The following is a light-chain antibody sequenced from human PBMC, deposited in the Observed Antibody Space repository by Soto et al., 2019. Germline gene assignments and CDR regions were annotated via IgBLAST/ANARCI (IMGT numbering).Light chain of an antibody. CDR1: QSVSSN. CDR2: GAS. J-gene: IGKJ1*01. V-gene: IGKV3-15*01. Sequence: EIVMTQSPATLSVSPGERATLSCRASQSVSSNLAWYQQKPGQAPRLLIYGASTRATGIPARFSGSGSGTAFTLTISSLQSEDFAVYYCRQYDTWPPWTFGQGTKVEI. CDR3: RQYDTWPPWT.